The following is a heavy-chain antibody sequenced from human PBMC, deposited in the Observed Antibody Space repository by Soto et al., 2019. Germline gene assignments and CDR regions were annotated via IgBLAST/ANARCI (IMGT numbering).Heavy chain of an antibody. J-gene: IGHJ5*02. Sequence: QVQLVQSGTEVKKPGASVKVSCKASGYTFTSYGIGWVRQATGQGLEWMGWISVNSGNTNYAQKFQGRVTMTTDTSTSTAYVELRSLRSDDTAVYYCATSYDSGFDPWGQGTLVTVSS. V-gene: IGHV1-18*04. CDR1: GYTFTSYG. D-gene: IGHD5-12*01. CDR2: ISVNSGNT. CDR3: ATSYDSGFDP.